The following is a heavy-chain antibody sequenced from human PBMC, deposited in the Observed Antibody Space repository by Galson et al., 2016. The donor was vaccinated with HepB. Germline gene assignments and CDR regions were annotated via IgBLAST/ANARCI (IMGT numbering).Heavy chain of an antibody. D-gene: IGHD3-16*01. CDR2: ITSSGDAT. Sequence: SLRLSCAASGLSFSNSGMSWVRQAPGRGLEWVSGITSSGDATHYADFVKGRFTISRDNSKNTLYLYLNNVTAGDTAIYYCGKHGGFDYWGQGALVTVSS. J-gene: IGHJ4*02. CDR1: GLSFSNSG. V-gene: IGHV3-23*01. CDR3: GKHGGFDY.